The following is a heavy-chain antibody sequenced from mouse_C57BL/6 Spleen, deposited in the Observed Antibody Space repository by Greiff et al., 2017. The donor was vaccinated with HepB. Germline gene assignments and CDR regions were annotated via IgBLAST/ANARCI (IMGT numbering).Heavy chain of an antibody. CDR3: ARSQDRGVTLFAD. Sequence: EVMLVESGGGLVKPGGSLKLSCAASGFTFSDYGMHWVRQAPEKGLEWVAYISSGSSTIYYADTVKGRFTISRDNAKNTLFLQMTSLRSEDTAMYYCARSQDRGVTLFADWGQGTLVTVSA. CDR1: GFTFSDYG. V-gene: IGHV5-17*01. J-gene: IGHJ3*01. D-gene: IGHD2-2*01. CDR2: ISSGSSTI.